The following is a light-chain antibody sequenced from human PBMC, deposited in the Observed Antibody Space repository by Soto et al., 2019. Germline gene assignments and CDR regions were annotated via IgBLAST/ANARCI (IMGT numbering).Light chain of an antibody. V-gene: IGKV3D-15*02. Sequence: EIVMTQSPATLAVSRGEGPTVSCRASQSVNIYLAWYQQKPGQAPRLLIFGATYRATGIPARFSGSGSGTDFTLTISRLEAEDFAVYYCQQSSSSPITFGQGTRLEI. CDR3: QQSSSSPIT. CDR2: GAT. CDR1: QSVNIY. J-gene: IGKJ5*01.